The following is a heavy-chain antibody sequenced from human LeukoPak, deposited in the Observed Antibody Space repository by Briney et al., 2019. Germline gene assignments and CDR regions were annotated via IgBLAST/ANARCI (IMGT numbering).Heavy chain of an antibody. CDR1: GYTFTSYD. Sequence: ASVKVSCKASGYTFTSYDINWVRQATGQGLEWMGWMNPNSGNTGYAQKFQGRVTMTRNTSISTAYMELSSLRFEDTAVYYCARGLLAERITIYFIPHTYYYYYMDVWGKGTTVTVSS. CDR3: ARGLLAERITIYFIPHTYYYYYMDV. V-gene: IGHV1-8*01. J-gene: IGHJ6*03. D-gene: IGHD3-3*01. CDR2: MNPNSGNT.